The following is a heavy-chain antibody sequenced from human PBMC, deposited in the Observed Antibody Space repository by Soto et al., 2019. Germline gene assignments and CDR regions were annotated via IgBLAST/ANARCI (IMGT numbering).Heavy chain of an antibody. V-gene: IGHV4-4*02. D-gene: IGHD2-2*01. CDR1: GGSISSNKW. Sequence: SETLSLTCAVYGGSISSNKWRTWVRQPPGKGLEWIGEIYHSGSTNYNPSLKSRVTISLDKSKNQFSLKLTSVTAADSAVYYCARDDHIVVVPSSLGAMDVWGQGTTVTVSS. CDR2: IYHSGST. CDR3: ARDDHIVVVPSSLGAMDV. J-gene: IGHJ6*02.